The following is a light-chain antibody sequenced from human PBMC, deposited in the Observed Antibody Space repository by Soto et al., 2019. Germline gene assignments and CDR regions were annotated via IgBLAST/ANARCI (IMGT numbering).Light chain of an antibody. J-gene: IGLJ1*01. V-gene: IGLV2-14*01. CDR2: EVS. CDR3: SAYTTSRTSYV. CDR1: SSDVGGYKY. Sequence: QSALTQPASVSGSPGQSITISCIGTSSDVGGYKYASWYQQYPGKAPKVMIFEVSHRPSGVSTRFSGSRSGNTAFLTISRLQAEDEADYYCSAYTTSRTSYVFGTGTKVTVL.